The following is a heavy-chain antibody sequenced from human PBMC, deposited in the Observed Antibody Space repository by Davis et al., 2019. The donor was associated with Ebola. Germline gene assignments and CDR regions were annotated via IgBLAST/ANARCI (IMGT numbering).Heavy chain of an antibody. J-gene: IGHJ4*02. D-gene: IGHD6-6*01. CDR3: ARDWGGTIGSSREYYFDY. Sequence: AASVKVSCKASGYTFTSYGISWVRQAPGQGLEWMGWISAYNGNTNYAQKLQGRVTMTRDTSISTAYMGLSRLRSDDTAVYYRARDWGGTIGSSREYYFDYWGQGTLVTVSS. CDR2: ISAYNGNT. CDR1: GYTFTSYG. V-gene: IGHV1-18*01.